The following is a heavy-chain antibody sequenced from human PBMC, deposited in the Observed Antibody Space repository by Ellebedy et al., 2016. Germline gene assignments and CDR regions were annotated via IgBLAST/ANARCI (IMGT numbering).Heavy chain of an antibody. V-gene: IGHV4-59*01. J-gene: IGHJ5*01. CDR2: IHYSGNT. CDR1: GGAIRSYY. Sequence: GSLRLSXSVSGGAIRSYYWSWIRQPPGKGLEWIGHIHYSGNTNHNPSLKSRVTMSLDTSKNQFSLRLSSVTAADTAVYYCARQMATISTDWFDPWGQGTLVTVSS. CDR3: ARQMATISTDWFDP. D-gene: IGHD5-24*01.